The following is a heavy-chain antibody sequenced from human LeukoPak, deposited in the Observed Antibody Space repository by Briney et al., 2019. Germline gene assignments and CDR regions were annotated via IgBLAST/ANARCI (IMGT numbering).Heavy chain of an antibody. CDR2: IRYDGSNK. J-gene: IGHJ4*02. D-gene: IGHD2-21*01. CDR1: GFTFSSYG. V-gene: IGHV3-30*02. CDR3: AKDRAVIASYYFDY. Sequence: PGGSLRLSCAASGFTFSSYGMHWVRQAPGKGLEWVAFIRYDGSNKYYADSVKGRFTISRDNSKNTLYLQMNSLRAEDTAVYYCAKDRAVIASYYFDYWGQGTLSPSPQ.